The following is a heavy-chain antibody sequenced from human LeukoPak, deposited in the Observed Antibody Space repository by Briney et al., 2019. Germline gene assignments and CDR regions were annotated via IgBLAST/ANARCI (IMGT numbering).Heavy chain of an antibody. CDR2: IYSGGST. D-gene: IGHD3-16*01. CDR1: GFTVSSDY. CDR3: ARADRVGAALLASFDY. J-gene: IGHJ4*02. Sequence: PGGSLRLSCAASGFTVSSDYMSWVRQAPRKGLEWVSVIYSGGSTYYADSVKGRFTISRDNSKNTLYLQMNSLRAEDTAVYYCARADRVGAALLASFDYWGQGTLVTVSS. V-gene: IGHV3-66*01.